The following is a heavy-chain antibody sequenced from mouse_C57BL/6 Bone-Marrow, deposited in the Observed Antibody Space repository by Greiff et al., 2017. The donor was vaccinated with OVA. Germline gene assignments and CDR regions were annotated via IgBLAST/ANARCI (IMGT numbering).Heavy chain of an antibody. CDR2: ISYDGSN. V-gene: IGHV3-6*01. D-gene: IGHD2-12*01. CDR1: GYSITSGYY. J-gene: IGHJ3*01. Sequence: EVKLQESGPGLVKPSQSLSLTCSVTGYSITSGYYWNWIRQFPGNKLECMDYISYDGSNNYNPSLKNQITITRDTSKNQFFLKLNSVTTEDTATYYCASKPDSGFAYWGQGTLVTVSA. CDR3: ASKPDSGFAY.